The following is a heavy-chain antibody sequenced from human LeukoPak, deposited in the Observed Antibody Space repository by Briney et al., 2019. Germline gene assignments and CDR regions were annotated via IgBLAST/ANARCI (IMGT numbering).Heavy chain of an antibody. Sequence: SETLSLTCTVSGGSISSYYWSWIRQPPGKGLEWIGYIYYSGSTNYNPSLKSRVTISVDTSKNQFSLKLSSVTAADTAVYYCARRVWGSYRPPGYFDYWGQGTLVTASS. V-gene: IGHV4-59*08. CDR1: GGSISSYY. J-gene: IGHJ4*02. CDR3: ARRVWGSYRPPGYFDY. CDR2: IYYSGST. D-gene: IGHD3-16*02.